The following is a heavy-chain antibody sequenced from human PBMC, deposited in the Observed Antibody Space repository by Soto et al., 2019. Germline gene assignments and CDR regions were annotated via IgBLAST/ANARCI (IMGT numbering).Heavy chain of an antibody. J-gene: IGHJ3*02. D-gene: IGHD4-17*01. Sequence: SETLSLTCTVSGGSISSSSYYWGWIRQPPGKGLEWIGSIYYSGSTYYNPSLKSRVTISVDTSKNQFSLKLSSVTAADTAVYYCARHHRDYAAFDIWGQGTMVTVSS. CDR3: ARHHRDYAAFDI. CDR2: IYYSGST. CDR1: GGSISSSSYY. V-gene: IGHV4-39*01.